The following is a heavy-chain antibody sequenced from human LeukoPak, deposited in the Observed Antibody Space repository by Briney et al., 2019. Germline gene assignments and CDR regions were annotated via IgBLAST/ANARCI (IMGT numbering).Heavy chain of an antibody. CDR1: VFTFSSHW. CDR2: INYDGSSA. D-gene: IGHD6-19*01. Sequence: GGSPRLSCAASVFTFSSHWMHWVRQVPGEGLVWVSRINYDGSSAGYADSVKGRFTISRDNAKNTLFLQMNSLRAGDTAVYYCARVSSGWYRDTFDIWGQGTLVTVSS. V-gene: IGHV3-74*01. J-gene: IGHJ3*02. CDR3: ARVSSGWYRDTFDI.